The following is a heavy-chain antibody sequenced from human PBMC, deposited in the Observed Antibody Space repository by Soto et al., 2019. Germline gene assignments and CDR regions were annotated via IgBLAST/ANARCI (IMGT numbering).Heavy chain of an antibody. V-gene: IGHV1-69*13. Sequence: ASVKVSCKASGGTFSSYAISWVRQAPGQGLEWMGGIIPIFGTANYAQKFQGRVTITADESTGTAYMELSSLRSEDTAVYYCARRSIAAATFDPWGQGTLVTVSS. D-gene: IGHD6-13*01. CDR1: GGTFSSYA. CDR3: ARRSIAAATFDP. J-gene: IGHJ5*02. CDR2: IIPIFGTA.